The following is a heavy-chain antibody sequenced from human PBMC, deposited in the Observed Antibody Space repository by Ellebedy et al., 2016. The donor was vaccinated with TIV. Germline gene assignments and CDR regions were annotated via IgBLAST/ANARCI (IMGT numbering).Heavy chain of an antibody. CDR1: GFTFTTRR. Sequence: GGSLRLSCAASGFTFTTRRMNWLRQAPGKGLEWVSSISGNPQFLEYTDSVRGRFTISSDNAKNVLSLQMDSLRAEDTAVYYCATDRGEAGLLSFFDYWGRGTLVTVS. V-gene: IGHV3-21*06. D-gene: IGHD2/OR15-2a*01. CDR2: ISGNPQFL. J-gene: IGHJ4*02. CDR3: ATDRGEAGLLSFFDY.